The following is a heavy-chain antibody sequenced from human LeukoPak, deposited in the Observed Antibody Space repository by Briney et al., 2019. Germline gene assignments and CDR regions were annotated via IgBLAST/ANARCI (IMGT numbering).Heavy chain of an antibody. CDR2: IHYSGTT. CDR1: GGSTSSY. V-gene: IGHV4-59*01. Sequence: SETLSLTCTVSGGSTSSYWSWIRQPPGKALEWIGFIHYSGTTNYNPSLKSRVTISIDTSKNQFSLRLTSVTAADTAVYFCARQYCSGVNCYPFFDSWGQGTLVTVSS. J-gene: IGHJ4*02. D-gene: IGHD2-15*01. CDR3: ARQYCSGVNCYPFFDS.